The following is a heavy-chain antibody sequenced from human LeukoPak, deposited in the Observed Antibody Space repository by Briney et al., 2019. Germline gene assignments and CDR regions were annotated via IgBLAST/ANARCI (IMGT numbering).Heavy chain of an antibody. J-gene: IGHJ4*02. CDR2: IGKTSRDM. CDR3: VRGDNRDY. V-gene: IGHV3-21*01. Sequence: GGSLRLSCAASGFSFSTSTMNWVRQAPGKGLEWISSIGKTSRDMYYADSVRGRFTISRDNAKNSLFLLMNILRVEDTSVYYCVRGDNRDYWGQGTLVTVSS. CDR1: GFSFSTST. D-gene: IGHD1-14*01.